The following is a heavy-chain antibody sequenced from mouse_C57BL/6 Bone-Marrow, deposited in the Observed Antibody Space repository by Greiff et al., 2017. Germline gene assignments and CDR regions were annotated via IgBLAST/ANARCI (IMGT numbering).Heavy chain of an antibody. J-gene: IGHJ2*01. V-gene: IGHV1-69*01. CDR3: ARHYSGNNYFDY. Sequence: QVQLQQPGAELVMPGASVKLSCKASGYTFTSYWMHWVKQRPGQGLEWIGEIDPSDSYTNYNQKFKGKSTLTVDKSSSTAYMQLSSLTSEDSAVYYCARHYSGNNYFDYWGQGTTLTVSS. CDR1: GYTFTSYW. CDR2: IDPSDSYT. D-gene: IGHD1-3*01.